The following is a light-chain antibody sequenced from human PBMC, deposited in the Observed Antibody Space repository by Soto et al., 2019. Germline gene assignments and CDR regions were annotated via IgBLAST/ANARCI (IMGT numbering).Light chain of an antibody. J-gene: IGKJ4*01. CDR3: QQANSFPLY. CDR2: TAS. Sequence: DFQITQSPSSVSAAVGDRVTITCRASQGISSWLAWYQQKPGKAPHLLIHTASSVQSGVPSRFSVSGSWTDFTLAISSLQPEDLATYYCQQANSFPLYFGGGTMVEIK. V-gene: IGKV1-12*01. CDR1: QGISSW.